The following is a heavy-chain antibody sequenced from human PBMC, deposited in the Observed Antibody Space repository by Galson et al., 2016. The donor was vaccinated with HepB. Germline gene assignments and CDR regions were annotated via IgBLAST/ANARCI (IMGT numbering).Heavy chain of an antibody. CDR1: GFTFSSHW. D-gene: IGHD1-26*01. CDR3: ARGGSRPIDY. J-gene: IGHJ4*02. Sequence: SLRLSCAASGFTFSSHWMHWVRQAPGMGLVWVSRINTDGSSTSYADSVKGRFTISRDNAKNTLYLQMNSLRAEDTAVYYCARGGSRPIDYWGQGTLVTVSS. CDR2: INTDGSST. V-gene: IGHV3-74*01.